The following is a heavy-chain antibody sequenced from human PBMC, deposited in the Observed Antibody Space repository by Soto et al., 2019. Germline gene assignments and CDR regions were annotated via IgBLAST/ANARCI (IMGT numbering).Heavy chain of an antibody. CDR2: VYYSGST. CDR3: ARHFSVDYFDY. Sequence: PSETLSLTCTVSGGAISTNSWNWIRQPPGKGLEWIGYVYYSGSTNYNPSLKSRVTISVDTSKTQFSLKLSSVTAADTAVYYCARHFSVDYFDYWGQGALVTVSS. J-gene: IGHJ4*02. V-gene: IGHV4-59*01. CDR1: GGAISTNS.